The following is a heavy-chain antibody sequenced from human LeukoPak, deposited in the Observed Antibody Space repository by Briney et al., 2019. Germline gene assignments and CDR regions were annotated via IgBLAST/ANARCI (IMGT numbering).Heavy chain of an antibody. CDR2: IYYRSKWSN. J-gene: IGHJ5*02. CDR1: GDSVSSNSAA. V-gene: IGHV6-1*01. Sequence: SQTLSLTCAISGDSVSSNSAAWNWIRQSPLRGLEWLGRIYYRSKWSNDYAVSMKSRITIFPDTSKNQFSLQLNSVTPEDTAVYYCARSTSSSWYGRWFDPWGQGTLVTVSS. D-gene: IGHD6-13*01. CDR3: ARSTSSSWYGRWFDP.